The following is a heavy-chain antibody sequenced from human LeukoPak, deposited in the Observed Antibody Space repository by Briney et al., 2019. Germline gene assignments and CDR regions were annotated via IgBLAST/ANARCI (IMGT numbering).Heavy chain of an antibody. Sequence: SGTLSLTCAVSAGSISTRNWWSWVRQPPGKGLEWIGEIYHSGSTNYNPSLKSRVTISVDKSKNHFSLKLTSVTAADTAVYYCTRVPAEQYLVRWEYGMDVWGQGTTVTVSS. CDR2: IYHSGST. CDR1: AGSISTRNW. J-gene: IGHJ6*02. V-gene: IGHV4-4*02. CDR3: TRVPAEQYLVRWEYGMDV. D-gene: IGHD6-13*01.